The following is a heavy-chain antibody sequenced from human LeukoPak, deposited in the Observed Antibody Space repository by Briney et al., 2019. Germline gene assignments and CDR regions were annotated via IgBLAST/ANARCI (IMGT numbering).Heavy chain of an antibody. V-gene: IGHV3-11*04. J-gene: IGHJ4*02. CDR3: ANTEYQRLGTDY. CDR1: GFTFSDYY. D-gene: IGHD2-2*01. Sequence: NPGGSLRLSCAASGFTFSDYYMSWLRQAPGKGLEWVSYINGDSSTIYYADSVKGRFTISRDNAKKSLYLQMNSLRTEDTAVYYCANTEYQRLGTDYWGQGTLVTVSS. CDR2: INGDSSTI.